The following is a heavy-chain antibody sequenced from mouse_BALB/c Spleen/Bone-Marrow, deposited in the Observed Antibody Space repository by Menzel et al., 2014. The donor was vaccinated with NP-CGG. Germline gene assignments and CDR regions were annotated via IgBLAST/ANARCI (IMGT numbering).Heavy chain of an antibody. J-gene: IGHJ4*01. CDR2: ISHSGST. D-gene: IGHD2-14*01. Sequence: EVKLMESGPSLVKPSQTLSLTCSVTGDSITSGYWNWIRKFPGNKLEYMGYISHSGSTYYNPSLKSRISITRDTSKNQYYLQLNSVTTEDTATYYCARAGYRYDVGYAMDYWGQGTSVTASS. CDR3: ARAGYRYDVGYAMDY. V-gene: IGHV3-8*02. CDR1: GDSITSGY.